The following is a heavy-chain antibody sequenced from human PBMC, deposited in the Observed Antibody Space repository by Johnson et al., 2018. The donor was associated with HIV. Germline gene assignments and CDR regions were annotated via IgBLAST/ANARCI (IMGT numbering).Heavy chain of an antibody. V-gene: IGHV3-23*04. CDR1: GFTLTNAR. Sequence: EQLVESGGGLVKPGGSLRLSCAASGFTLTNARMKWVRQAPGKGLEWVSSMRVIDGSTYYADSVKGRFTISRDNSKSTVYLQMNSLRVEDTAVYYCAKDLRGIAGAIDAFDIWGQGTMVTVSS. J-gene: IGHJ3*02. CDR2: MRVIDGST. CDR3: AKDLRGIAGAIDAFDI. D-gene: IGHD6-19*01.